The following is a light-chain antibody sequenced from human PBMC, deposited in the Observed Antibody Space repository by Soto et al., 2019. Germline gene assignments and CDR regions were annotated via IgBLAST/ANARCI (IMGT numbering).Light chain of an antibody. Sequence: QSALTQPPSVSVSPGQSVTISCTGTSSDVGSYNRVSWYQQPPGTAPKLMIYEVTNRTSGVPNRFSASKSGNTASLTISGLQAEDEADYYCTSYTSSRTWVFGGGTKLTVL. V-gene: IGLV2-18*02. CDR3: TSYTSSRTWV. J-gene: IGLJ3*02. CDR2: EVT. CDR1: SSDVGSYNR.